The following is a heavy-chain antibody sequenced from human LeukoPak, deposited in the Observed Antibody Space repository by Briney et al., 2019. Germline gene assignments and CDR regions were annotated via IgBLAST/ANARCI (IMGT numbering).Heavy chain of an antibody. V-gene: IGHV3-23*01. D-gene: IGHD3-22*01. CDR2: ISGSGGST. J-gene: IGHJ4*02. Sequence: GASLRLSCAASGFTFSSYAMSWVRQAPGKGLEWVSAISGSGGSTYYADSVKGRFTISRDNSKNTLYLQMNSLRAEDTAVYYCAKAPVSYDSSGYYFDYWGQGTLVTASS. CDR1: GFTFSSYA. CDR3: AKAPVSYDSSGYYFDY.